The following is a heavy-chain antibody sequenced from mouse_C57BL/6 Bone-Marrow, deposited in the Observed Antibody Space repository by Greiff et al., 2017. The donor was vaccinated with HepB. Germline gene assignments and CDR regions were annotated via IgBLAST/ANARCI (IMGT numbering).Heavy chain of an antibody. J-gene: IGHJ2*01. Sequence: QVQLKESGAELARPGASVKMSCKASGYTFTSYTMHWVKQRPGQGLEWIGYINPSSGYTKYNQKFKDKATLTADKSSSTAYMQLSSLTSEDSAVYYCAYYYGSGGDYWGQGTTLTVSS. CDR3: AYYYGSGGDY. CDR1: GYTFTSYT. V-gene: IGHV1-4*01. CDR2: INPSSGYT. D-gene: IGHD1-1*01.